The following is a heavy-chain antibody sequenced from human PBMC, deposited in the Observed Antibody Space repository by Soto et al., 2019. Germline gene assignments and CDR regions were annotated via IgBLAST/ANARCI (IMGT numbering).Heavy chain of an antibody. CDR3: ARDDVWGSYRYYGY. CDR1: GFTFSSYS. CDR2: ISSSSSYI. D-gene: IGHD3-16*02. Sequence: EVQLVESGGGLVKPGGSLRLSCAASGFTFSSYSMNWVRQAPGKGLEWVSSISSSSSYIYYADSVKGRFTISRDNAKNSLYLQMNSLRAEDTAVYCCARDDVWGSYRYYGYWGQGTLVTVSS. J-gene: IGHJ4*02. V-gene: IGHV3-21*01.